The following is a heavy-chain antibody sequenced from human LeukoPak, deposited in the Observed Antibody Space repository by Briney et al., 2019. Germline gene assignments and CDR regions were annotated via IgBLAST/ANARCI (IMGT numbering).Heavy chain of an antibody. D-gene: IGHD2-15*01. CDR2: IKQDGSEK. Sequence: GGSLRLSCAASGFTLSSYWMTWVRQAPGKGLEWVANIKQDGSEKYYVGSVKGRFTISRDNAKNSLYLQMNSLRAEDTAVYYCARDGGTAGEFDYWGQGTLVTVSS. V-gene: IGHV3-7*05. CDR1: GFTLSSYW. CDR3: ARDGGTAGEFDY. J-gene: IGHJ4*02.